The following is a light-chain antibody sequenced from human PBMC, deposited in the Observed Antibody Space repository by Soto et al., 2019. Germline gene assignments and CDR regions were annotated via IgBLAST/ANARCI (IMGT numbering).Light chain of an antibody. CDR3: QQYGSSPLT. V-gene: IGKV3-20*01. J-gene: IGKJ4*01. CDR2: GAS. Sequence: EIVLTQSPGTLSLSPGERATLSCRASQSVSSSYLAWYQQKPGQAPRLLIYGASSRATGIPDRFSGSGSGTDFTLTISRLEPEDVAFYYCQQYGSSPLTFGGGTKVEIK. CDR1: QSVSSSY.